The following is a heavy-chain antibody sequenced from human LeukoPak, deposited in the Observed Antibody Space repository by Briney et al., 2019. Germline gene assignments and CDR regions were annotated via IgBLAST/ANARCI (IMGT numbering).Heavy chain of an antibody. D-gene: IGHD3/OR15-3a*01. CDR3: ARHLRWRTSFSPFDY. J-gene: IGHJ4*02. CDR2: IYTSGST. CDR1: GGSISSYY. Sequence: PSETLSLTCTVSGGSISSYYWSWIRQPAGKGLEWIGRIYTSGSTNYNPSLKSRVTISVDTSKNQLSLKLSSVTAADTAVYYCARHLRWRTSFSPFDYWGQGTLVTVSS. V-gene: IGHV4-4*07.